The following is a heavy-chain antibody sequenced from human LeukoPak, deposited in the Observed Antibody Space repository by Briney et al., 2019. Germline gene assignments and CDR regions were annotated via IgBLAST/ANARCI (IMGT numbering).Heavy chain of an antibody. CDR3: ARSGRTYYFDY. CDR2: IWYDGSNK. V-gene: IGHV3-33*08. J-gene: IGHJ4*02. CDR1: GFTFQDYA. D-gene: IGHD1-1*01. Sequence: GGSLRLSCAASGFTFQDYAMSWVRQAPGKGLEWVAVIWYDGSNKYYADSVKGRFTISRDNSKNTLYLQMNSLRAEDTAVYYCARSGRTYYFDYWGQGTLVTVSS.